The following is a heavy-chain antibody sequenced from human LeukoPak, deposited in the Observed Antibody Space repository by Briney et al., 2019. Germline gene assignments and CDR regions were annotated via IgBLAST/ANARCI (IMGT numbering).Heavy chain of an antibody. CDR2: IYYSGST. Sequence: PSETLSLTCTVSGGSISSYYWGWIRQPPGKGLEWIGYIYYSGSTNYNPSLKSRVTISVDTSKNQFSLELNSVTPADTAVYYCARGGNYWPQWWFDPWGRGTLVSVSS. CDR1: GGSISSYY. J-gene: IGHJ5*02. V-gene: IGHV4-59*01. D-gene: IGHD1-26*01. CDR3: ARGGNYWPQWWFDP.